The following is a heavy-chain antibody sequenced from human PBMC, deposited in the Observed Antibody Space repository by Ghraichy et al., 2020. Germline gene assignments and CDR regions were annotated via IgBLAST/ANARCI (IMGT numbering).Heavy chain of an antibody. CDR2: INPNSGDT. CDR3: ARGSREGYNSFDS. D-gene: IGHD5-24*01. CDR1: GYTFTDYH. V-gene: IGHV1-2*04. J-gene: IGHJ4*02. Sequence: ASVKVSCKASGYTFTDYHIHWVRQAPGQGPEWMGRINPNSGDTNQAQKFQGWVTMTRDTSISTAYMELTRLTSDDTAVYFWARGSREGYNSFDSWGQGTLVTVSS.